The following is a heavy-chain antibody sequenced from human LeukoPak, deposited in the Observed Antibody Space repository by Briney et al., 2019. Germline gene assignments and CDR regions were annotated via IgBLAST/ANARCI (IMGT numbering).Heavy chain of an antibody. CDR1: GFTFNSYS. J-gene: IGHJ4*02. CDR2: ISSSSSYI. V-gene: IGHV3-21*01. Sequence: GGSLRLSCAASGFTFNSYSMNWVRQAPGKGLEWVSSISSSSSYIYYADSVKGRFTISRNNAKNSLYLQMNSLRAEDTAVYYCARVGDPDGFDYWGQGTLVTVSS. CDR3: ARVGDPDGFDY. D-gene: IGHD2-21*02.